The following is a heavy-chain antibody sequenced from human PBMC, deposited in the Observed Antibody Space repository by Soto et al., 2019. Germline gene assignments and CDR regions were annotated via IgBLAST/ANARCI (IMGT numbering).Heavy chain of an antibody. J-gene: IGHJ4*02. Sequence: GASVKVSCKASGYSSTTYGISWVRQAPGQGLEWMGWISAYNGNTIAAQSVQDRVTLTTDTSTGTSHMELRSLRSDDTAVYYCASGPGILGGYDTIDSWGQGTLVTVS. D-gene: IGHD5-12*01. CDR1: GYSSTTYG. CDR2: ISAYNGNT. CDR3: ASGPGILGGYDTIDS. V-gene: IGHV1-18*01.